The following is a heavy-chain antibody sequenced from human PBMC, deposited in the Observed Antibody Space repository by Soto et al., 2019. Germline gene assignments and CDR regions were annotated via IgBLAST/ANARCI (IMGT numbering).Heavy chain of an antibody. CDR2: ISYDGSNK. D-gene: IGHD2-15*01. CDR1: GLTFSSYG. J-gene: IGHJ4*02. Sequence: PGGSLTLSWAAAGLTFSSYGMHWVRQAPGKGLEWVAVISYDGSNKYYGDSVKGRFTISRDNSKNTLYLQMNSLRAEDPAVYYCAKDNTHSSGISCYGCDYWGEGTLVTGSS. CDR3: AKDNTHSSGISCYGCDY. V-gene: IGHV3-30*18.